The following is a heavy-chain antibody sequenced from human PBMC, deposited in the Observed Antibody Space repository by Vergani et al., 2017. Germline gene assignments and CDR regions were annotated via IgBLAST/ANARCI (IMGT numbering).Heavy chain of an antibody. CDR1: GDSISSNNC. V-gene: IGHV4-4*03. D-gene: IGHD2-2*02. Sequence: QVQLQESGPGLVKPPGTLYLTCAVSGDSISSNNCWTWVRQPPGKGLEWIGEICHTEDTNYSPSLKSRVTVSVDESRNLFSLRLNSVTAADTAVFYCATIGYRRWGYYFDYWGQGILVTVSS. J-gene: IGHJ4*02. CDR2: ICHTEDT. CDR3: ATIGYRRWGYYFDY.